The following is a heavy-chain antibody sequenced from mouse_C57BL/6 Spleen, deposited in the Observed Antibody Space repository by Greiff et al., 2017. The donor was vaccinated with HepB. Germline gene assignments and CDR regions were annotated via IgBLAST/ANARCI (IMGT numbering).Heavy chain of an antibody. Sequence: EVQLQQSGPELVKPGASVKISCKASGYTFTDYYMNWVKQSHGKSLEWIGDINPNNGGTSYNQKFKGKATLTVDKSSSTAYMELRSLTSEDSAVYYCAREELGSYYFDYWGQGTTLTVSS. CDR2: INPNNGGT. CDR1: GYTFTDYY. CDR3: AREELGSYYFDY. V-gene: IGHV1-26*01. J-gene: IGHJ2*01. D-gene: IGHD4-1*01.